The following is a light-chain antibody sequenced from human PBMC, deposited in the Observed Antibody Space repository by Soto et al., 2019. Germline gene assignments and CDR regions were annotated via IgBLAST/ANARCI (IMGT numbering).Light chain of an antibody. CDR1: QSVSSSY. J-gene: IGKJ4*01. CDR3: QQYGSSPPLT. V-gene: IGKV3-20*01. Sequence: EIVLTQSPGTLSLSPGERATLSCRASQSVSSSYLAWFQQKPGQAPRLLIYGASSRATGIPDRFSGSGSGTDFTLTINRLEPDDFAVYYCQQYGSSPPLTFGGGTKVEIK. CDR2: GAS.